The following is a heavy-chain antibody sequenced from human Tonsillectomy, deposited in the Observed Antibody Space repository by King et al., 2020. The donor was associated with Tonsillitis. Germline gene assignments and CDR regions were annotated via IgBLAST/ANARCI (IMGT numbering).Heavy chain of an antibody. CDR2: ISSSDSTI. D-gene: IGHD3-22*01. J-gene: IGHJ4*02. CDR1: GFTFSSYE. CDR3: ARETYDSSGFDH. Sequence: VQLVESGGGLVQPGGSLRLSCAASGFTFSSYEMNWVRQAPGKGLEGVSYISSSDSTIYYADSVKGRFTITRDNAKNSLYLQMNSLRAEDTAVYYCARETYDSSGFDHWGQGTLVTVSS. V-gene: IGHV3-48*03.